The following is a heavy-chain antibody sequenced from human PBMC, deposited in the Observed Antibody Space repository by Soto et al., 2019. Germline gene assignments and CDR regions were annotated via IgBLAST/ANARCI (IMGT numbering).Heavy chain of an antibody. J-gene: IGHJ6*02. Sequence: GGSLRLSCAASGFTFSDYYMSWIRQAPGKGLEWVSYISSSGSTIYYADSVKGRFAISRDNAKNSLYLQMNSLRAEDTAVYYCARDSEYSSPNFYYGMDVWGQGTTVTVSS. V-gene: IGHV3-11*01. D-gene: IGHD6-6*01. CDR3: ARDSEYSSPNFYYGMDV. CDR1: GFTFSDYY. CDR2: ISSSGSTI.